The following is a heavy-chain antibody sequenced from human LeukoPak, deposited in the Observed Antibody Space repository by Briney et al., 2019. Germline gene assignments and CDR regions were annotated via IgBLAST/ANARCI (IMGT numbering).Heavy chain of an antibody. Sequence: SETLSLTCTVSGGSISSYYWSWIRQPAGKGLEWIGRIYTSGSTNYNPSLKSRVTMSVDTSKNQFSLKLSSVTAADTAVYYCARGGQLVYYYYYYMDVWGKGTTVTVSS. CDR2: IYTSGST. CDR3: ARGGQLVYYYYYYMDV. D-gene: IGHD6-6*01. CDR1: GGSISSYY. J-gene: IGHJ6*03. V-gene: IGHV4-4*07.